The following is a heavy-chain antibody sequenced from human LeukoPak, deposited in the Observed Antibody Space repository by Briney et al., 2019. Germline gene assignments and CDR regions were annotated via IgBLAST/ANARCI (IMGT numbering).Heavy chain of an antibody. J-gene: IGHJ4*02. Sequence: ASLKVSCKASGYTFTGYYMHWVRQAPGQGLEWMGWINPNSGGTNHAQKFQGRVTMTRDTSISTAYMELSRLRSDDTAVYYCARDSPIYDILTGTKSDYWGQGTLVTVSS. CDR2: INPNSGGT. D-gene: IGHD3-9*01. CDR3: ARDSPIYDILTGTKSDY. CDR1: GYTFTGYY. V-gene: IGHV1-2*02.